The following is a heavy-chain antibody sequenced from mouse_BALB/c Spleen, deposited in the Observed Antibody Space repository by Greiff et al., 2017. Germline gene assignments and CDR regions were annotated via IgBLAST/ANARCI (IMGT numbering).Heavy chain of an antibody. CDR3: ARGEAWFAY. Sequence: EVQGVESGGGLVQPGGSLKLSCAASGFTFSDYYMYWVRQTPEKRLEWVATISDGGSYTYYPDSVKGRFTISRDNAKNNLYLQMSSLKSEDTAMYYCARGEAWFAYWGQGTLVTVSA. CDR2: ISDGGSYT. CDR1: GFTFSDYY. V-gene: IGHV5-4*02. J-gene: IGHJ3*01.